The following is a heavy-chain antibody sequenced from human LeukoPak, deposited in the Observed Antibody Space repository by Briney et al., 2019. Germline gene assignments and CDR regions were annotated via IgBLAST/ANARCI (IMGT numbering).Heavy chain of an antibody. CDR1: GFTFSSYS. V-gene: IGHV3-21*01. CDR2: ISSSSSCI. D-gene: IGHD3-10*01. J-gene: IGHJ6*03. CDR3: ARDFQNPELIGYMDV. Sequence: PGGSLRLSCAASGFTFSSYSMNWVRQAPGKGLEWVSSISSSSSCIYYADSVKGRFTISRDNAKNSLYLQMNSLRAEDTAVYYCARDFQNPELIGYMDVWGKGTTVTVSS.